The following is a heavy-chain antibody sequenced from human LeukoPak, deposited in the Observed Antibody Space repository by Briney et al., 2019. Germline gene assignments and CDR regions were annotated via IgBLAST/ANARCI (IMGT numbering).Heavy chain of an antibody. CDR3: ARVSSSSSRYYYYYMDV. J-gene: IGHJ6*03. Sequence: PSETLSLTCAVYGGSFSGYYWSWIRQPPGKGLEWIGEINHSGSTNYNPSLKSRVTISVDTSKNQFSLKLSSVTAADTAVYYCARVSSSSSRYYYYYMDVWGKGTTVTASS. CDR2: INHSGST. V-gene: IGHV4-34*01. CDR1: GGSFSGYY. D-gene: IGHD6-6*01.